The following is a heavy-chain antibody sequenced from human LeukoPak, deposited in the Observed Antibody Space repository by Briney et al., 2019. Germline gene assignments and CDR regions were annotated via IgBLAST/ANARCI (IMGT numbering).Heavy chain of an antibody. CDR1: GFTFSSYS. V-gene: IGHV3-21*01. Sequence: GGSLTLSCAASGFTFSSYSMNWVREAPGKGLEWVSSISSSSSYIYYADSVKGRFTISRDNAKNSLYLQMNSLRAEDTAVYYCARGSLVTTSRDAFDIWGQGTMVTVSS. CDR2: ISSSSSYI. D-gene: IGHD4-17*01. J-gene: IGHJ3*02. CDR3: ARGSLVTTSRDAFDI.